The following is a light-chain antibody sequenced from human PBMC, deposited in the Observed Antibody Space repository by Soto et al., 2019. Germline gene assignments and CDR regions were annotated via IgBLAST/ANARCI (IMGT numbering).Light chain of an antibody. CDR3: QQYYSTPRT. V-gene: IGKV4-1*01. Sequence: DIVMTQSPDSLSVSLGERATINCKSSQTVLYSSNNKNHLAWYQQRPGQPPKLLFSGASTRESGVPDRFSASGSGTDFTLSIGSLQAEDVAVYYCQQYYSTPRTFGQGTKVEIK. CDR1: QTVLYSSNNKNH. CDR2: GAS. J-gene: IGKJ1*01.